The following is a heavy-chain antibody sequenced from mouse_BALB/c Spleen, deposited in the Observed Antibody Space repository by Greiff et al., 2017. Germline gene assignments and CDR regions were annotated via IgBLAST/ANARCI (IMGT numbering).Heavy chain of an antibody. CDR3: ARGGVFDY. V-gene: IGHV3-1*02. Sequence: DVKLQESGPDLVKPSQSLSLTCTVTGYSITSGYSWHWIRRFPGNKLEWMGYIHYSGSTNYNPSLKSRISITRDTSKNQFFLQLNSVTTEDTATYYCARGGVFDYWGQGTTLTVSS. J-gene: IGHJ2*01. CDR2: IHYSGST. CDR1: GYSITSGYS.